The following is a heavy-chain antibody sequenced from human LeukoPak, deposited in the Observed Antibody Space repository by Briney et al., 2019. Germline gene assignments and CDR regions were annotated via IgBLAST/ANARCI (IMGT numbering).Heavy chain of an antibody. CDR1: GGSISNYF. CDR2: FYSSENT. Sequence: SVTLSLTCTVSGGSISNYFWTWIRQPAGKGLEWIGRFYSSENTKYNPSLQSRVTMSLDTSKNQFSLKLSSVTAADTAVYYCARGTPYNFASTGYYYFDSWGPGTLVTVSP. CDR3: ARGTPYNFASTGYYYFDS. V-gene: IGHV4-4*07. D-gene: IGHD3-9*01. J-gene: IGHJ4*02.